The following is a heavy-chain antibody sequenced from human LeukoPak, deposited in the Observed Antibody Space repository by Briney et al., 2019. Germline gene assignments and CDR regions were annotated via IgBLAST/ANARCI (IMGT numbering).Heavy chain of an antibody. CDR2: ISGSGGST. Sequence: GGSLRLSCAASGFTFSSYAMSWVRQAPGKGLEWVPAISGSGGSTYYADSVKGRSTISRDNSKNTLYLQMNSLRAEDTAVYYCAKSLRSTVVTLGDWGQGTLVTVSS. V-gene: IGHV3-23*01. D-gene: IGHD4-23*01. CDR1: GFTFSSYA. CDR3: AKSLRSTVVTLGD. J-gene: IGHJ4*02.